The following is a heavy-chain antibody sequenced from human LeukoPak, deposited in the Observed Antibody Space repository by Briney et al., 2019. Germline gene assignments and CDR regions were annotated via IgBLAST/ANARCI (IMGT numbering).Heavy chain of an antibody. CDR1: GGSISSSSYY. J-gene: IGHJ5*02. V-gene: IGHV4-39*07. D-gene: IGHD3-3*01. CDR3: ARYFVSPNVGVVTPFDP. Sequence: SETLSLTCTVSGGSISSSSYYWGWIRQPPGKGLEWIGSIYYSGSTYYNPSLKSRVTISVDTSKNQFSLKLSSVTAADTAVYYCARYFVSPNVGVVTPFDPWGQGTLVTVSS. CDR2: IYYSGST.